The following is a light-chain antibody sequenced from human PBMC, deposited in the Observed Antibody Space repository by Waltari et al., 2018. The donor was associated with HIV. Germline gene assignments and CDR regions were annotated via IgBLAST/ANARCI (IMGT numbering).Light chain of an antibody. J-gene: IGKJ1*01. CDR2: AAS. CDR3: QKYNSVPWT. Sequence: DIQMTQSPSFLSASVGDSVTITCRASQGIINYLAWYQQKPGKGPKLLIHAASTLQSGVPSRFSGSGSGTDFTLTISSLQPEDVASYYCQKYNSVPWTFGQGTKVEIK. CDR1: QGIINY. V-gene: IGKV1-27*01.